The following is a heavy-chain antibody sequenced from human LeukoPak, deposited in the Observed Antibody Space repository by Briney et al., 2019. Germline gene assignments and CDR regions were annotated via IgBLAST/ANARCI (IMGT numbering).Heavy chain of an antibody. CDR2: INSDGSST. D-gene: IGHD2-2*01. Sequence: GGSLRLSCAASGFTFSSYWMHWVRHTPGKGLVWVSRINSDGSSTSYADSVKGRFTISRDNAKNTVYLQMNSLRAEDTAVYYCARPSGYCSSTTCYVYFQHWGQGTLVTVSS. V-gene: IGHV3-74*01. J-gene: IGHJ1*01. CDR3: ARPSGYCSSTTCYVYFQH. CDR1: GFTFSSYW.